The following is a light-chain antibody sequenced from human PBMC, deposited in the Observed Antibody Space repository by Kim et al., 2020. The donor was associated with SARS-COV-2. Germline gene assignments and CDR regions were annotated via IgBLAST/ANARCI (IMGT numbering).Light chain of an antibody. V-gene: IGKV1-12*01. CDR3: QQADSCPLT. J-gene: IGKJ4*01. Sequence: DIQMTQSPSSVSASVGDTVTITCRASQGISRWLAWYQQKPGTAPQLLIYAASNLESGVPSRFSGSGFGTDFTLFINNLQPEDFATYYCQQADSCPLTFGGGTKMDIK. CDR2: AAS. CDR1: QGISRW.